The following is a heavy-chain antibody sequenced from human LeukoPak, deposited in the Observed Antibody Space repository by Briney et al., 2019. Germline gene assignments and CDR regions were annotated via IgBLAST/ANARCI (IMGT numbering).Heavy chain of an antibody. J-gene: IGHJ6*03. CDR2: IFTSGIT. D-gene: IGHD3-10*01. CDR3: ARESSGNYYNPLGYMDV. CDR1: GGSISIYY. V-gene: IGHV4-4*07. Sequence: SETLSLTCTVSGGSISIYYWNWIRRPAGKGLEWIGRIFTSGITNYDPSLKSRVTMSVDTSKNQFSLNLSSVTAADTAVYYCARESSGNYYNPLGYMDVWGKGTTVTVSS.